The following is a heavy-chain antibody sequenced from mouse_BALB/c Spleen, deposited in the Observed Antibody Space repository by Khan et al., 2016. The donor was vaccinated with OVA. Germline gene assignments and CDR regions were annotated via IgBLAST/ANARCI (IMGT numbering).Heavy chain of an antibody. Sequence: VQLQQSGPELMKPGASVKISCKASGYSFTNYYIHWVKQSPGQSLEWLGYIDPFNGGTTYNQKFKGTATLTVDKSSSTAYMHLNNLTSEDSAVYYCTRLWSTRWCTYWGQGTLVTVSS. V-gene: IGHV1S135*01. CDR1: GYSFTNYY. CDR2: IDPFNGGT. CDR3: TRLWSTRWCTY. J-gene: IGHJ3*01. D-gene: IGHD1-1*02.